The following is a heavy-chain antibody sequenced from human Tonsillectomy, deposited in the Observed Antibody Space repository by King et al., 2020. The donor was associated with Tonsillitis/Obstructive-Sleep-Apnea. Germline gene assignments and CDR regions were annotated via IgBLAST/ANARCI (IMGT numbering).Heavy chain of an antibody. Sequence: QLQESGPGLVKPSETLSLTCTVSGGSISSYYWSWIRQPPGKGLEWIGYIYDSGSTNYNPSLKSRVTISVDTSKNQFSLKLSSVTAADTAVYYCARDMVLEAGGDAFDIWGQGTMVTVSS. CDR3: ARDMVLEAGGDAFDI. J-gene: IGHJ3*02. CDR1: GGSISSYY. D-gene: IGHD2-8*01. V-gene: IGHV4-59*01. CDR2: IYDSGST.